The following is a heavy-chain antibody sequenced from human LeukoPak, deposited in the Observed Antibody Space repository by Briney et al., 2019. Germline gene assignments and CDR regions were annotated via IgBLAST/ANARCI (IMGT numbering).Heavy chain of an antibody. Sequence: ASVKVSCKASGYTFTGYYMHWVRQAPGQGLEWMGWINPNSGGTNYAQKFQGRVTMTRDTSISTAYMELSRLRSDDTAVYYCARSRCGGDCYSGYFDYWGQGSLVTVSS. D-gene: IGHD2-21*02. CDR3: ARSRCGGDCYSGYFDY. J-gene: IGHJ4*02. CDR2: INPNSGGT. CDR1: GYTFTGYY. V-gene: IGHV1-2*02.